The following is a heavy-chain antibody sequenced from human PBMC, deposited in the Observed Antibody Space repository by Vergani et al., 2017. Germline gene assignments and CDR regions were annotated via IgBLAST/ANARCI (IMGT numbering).Heavy chain of an antibody. CDR2: ISGSGGST. CDR3: PKATPQYGCFDDLYDYNAMKV. D-gene: IGHD3-10*01. CDR1: GFTFNHYA. V-gene: IGHV3-23*01. Sequence: EVQLLESGGDLVQPGGSLRLSCAASGFTFNHYAMNWVRQAPGKGMEWVSAISGSGGSTFYAGSVKGRFTISRDSSKHTLYLQMNSLSAGVTAVSYCPKATPQYGCFDDLYDYNAMKVGGQGTTVTFSS. J-gene: IGHJ6*02.